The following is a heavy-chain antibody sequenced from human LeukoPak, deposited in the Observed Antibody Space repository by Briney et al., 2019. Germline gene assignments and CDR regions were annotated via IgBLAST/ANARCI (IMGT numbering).Heavy chain of an antibody. V-gene: IGHV4-34*01. D-gene: IGHD3-9*01. Sequence: PSETLSLTCAVYGGSFSDYYCNWIRQPPGKGLEWIGEINHSGSTNYNPSLRSRVSISVDTSKNQVSLKLSSVTAADTAVYFCATATKYYDILTGYYRGGVFDYWGQGTLVTVSS. CDR2: INHSGST. J-gene: IGHJ4*02. CDR3: ATATKYYDILTGYYRGGVFDY. CDR1: GGSFSDYY.